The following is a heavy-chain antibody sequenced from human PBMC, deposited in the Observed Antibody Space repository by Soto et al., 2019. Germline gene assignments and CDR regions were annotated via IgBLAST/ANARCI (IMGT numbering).Heavy chain of an antibody. Sequence: SVKVSCKASGFTFTSSAVQWLRQARGQRLEWIGWIVVGSGNTNYAQKFQERVTITRDMSTSTAYMELSSLRSEDTAVYYCAASQTSAKRELRSYYYYGMDVWGQGTTVTVS. CDR2: IVVGSGNT. J-gene: IGHJ6*02. CDR3: AASQTSAKRELRSYYYYGMDV. CDR1: GFTFTSSA. V-gene: IGHV1-58*01. D-gene: IGHD1-26*01.